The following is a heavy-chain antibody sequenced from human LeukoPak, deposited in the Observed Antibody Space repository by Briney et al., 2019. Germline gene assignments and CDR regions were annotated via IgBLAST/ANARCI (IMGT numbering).Heavy chain of an antibody. CDR1: GFTFSSYW. CDR3: ARDRLLEDREYNYYYYMDV. D-gene: IGHD3-3*01. J-gene: IGHJ6*03. V-gene: IGHV3-7*01. Sequence: GGSLRLSCAASGFTFSSYWMSWVRQAPGKGLEWVANIKQDGSEKYYVDSVKGRFTISRDNAKNSLYLQMNSLRVEDTAVYYCARDRLLEDREYNYYYYMDVWGKGTTVTVSS. CDR2: IKQDGSEK.